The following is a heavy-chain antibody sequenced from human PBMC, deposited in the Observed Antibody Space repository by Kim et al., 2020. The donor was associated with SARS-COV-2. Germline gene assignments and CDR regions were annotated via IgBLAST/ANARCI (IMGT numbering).Heavy chain of an antibody. J-gene: IGHJ6*02. CDR1: GFTFSSYG. CDR2: IWYDGSNK. D-gene: IGHD2-2*01. V-gene: IGHV3-33*01. CDR3: ARDSHLYCSSTSCPRSYYYYGMDV. Sequence: GGSLRLSCAASGFTFSSYGMHWVRQAPGKGLEWVAVIWYDGSNKYYADSVKGRFTISRDNSKNTLYLQMNSLRAEDTAVYYCARDSHLYCSSTSCPRSYYYYGMDVWGQGTTVTVSS.